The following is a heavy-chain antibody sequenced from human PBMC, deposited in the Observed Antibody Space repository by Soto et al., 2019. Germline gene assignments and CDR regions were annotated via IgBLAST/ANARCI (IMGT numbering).Heavy chain of an antibody. D-gene: IGHD3-10*01. V-gene: IGHV3-23*01. CDR1: GFIFRIYA. J-gene: IGHJ5*02. Sequence: VQLLESGGGLVQPGGSLRLSCAASGFIFRIYAMSWVRQAPGRGLDWVSSITGNGDTTYYPDSVKGRFTISRDNSKNTLFLKMNSRGVEDTAVYYCALDRPNSFGSGGGYYKSGGDHWGQGILVTVSS. CDR3: ALDRPNSFGSGGGYYKSGGDH. CDR2: ITGNGDTT.